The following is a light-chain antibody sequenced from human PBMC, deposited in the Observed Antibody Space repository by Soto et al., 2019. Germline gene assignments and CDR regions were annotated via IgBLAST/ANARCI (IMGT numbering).Light chain of an antibody. V-gene: IGLV1-44*01. Sequence: QSVLTQPPSASGTPGQRVTISCSGSSSNIGSNTVNWYQQLPGTAPKLLIYSNNQRPSGVPDRFSGSKSGTSASLAISGLQSDDEADYYCAAWYDSLNGVYVFGTGTKLTVL. CDR3: AAWYDSLNGVYV. CDR1: SSNIGSNT. J-gene: IGLJ1*01. CDR2: SNN.